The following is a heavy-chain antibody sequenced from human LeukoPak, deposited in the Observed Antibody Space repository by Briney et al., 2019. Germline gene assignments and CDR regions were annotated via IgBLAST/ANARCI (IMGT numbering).Heavy chain of an antibody. J-gene: IGHJ3*02. CDR2: IYHSGST. V-gene: IGHV4-30-2*01. CDR1: GGSISSGGYY. Sequence: SETLSLTCTVSGGSISSGGYYWSWIRQPPGKGLEWIGYIYHSGSTYYNPSLKSRVTISVDRSKNQFSLKLSSVTAADTAVYYCATLTGVDYGGKDAFDIWGQGTMVTVSS. CDR3: ATLTGVDYGGKDAFDI. D-gene: IGHD4-23*01.